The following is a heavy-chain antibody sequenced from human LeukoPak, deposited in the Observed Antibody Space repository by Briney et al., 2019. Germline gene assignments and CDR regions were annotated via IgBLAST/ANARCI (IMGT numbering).Heavy chain of an antibody. CDR2: IYYSGST. CDR1: GDSISSYY. D-gene: IGHD6-19*01. V-gene: IGHV4-59*08. Sequence: SETLSLTCTVSGDSISSYYWSWIRQPPGKGLEWIGYIYYSGSTNYNSSLKSRVTISVDTSKNQFSLKLSSVTAADTAVYYCARSYSSGGNVALFQHWGQGTLVTVSS. CDR3: ARSYSSGGNVALFQH. J-gene: IGHJ1*01.